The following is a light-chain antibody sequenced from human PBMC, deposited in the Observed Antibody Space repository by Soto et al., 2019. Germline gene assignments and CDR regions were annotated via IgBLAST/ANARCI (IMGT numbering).Light chain of an antibody. CDR3: CSYAGTTTWV. V-gene: IGLV2-23*02. CDR2: EVT. J-gene: IGLJ2*01. CDR1: SSDVGGYNY. Sequence: QSALTQPASVSGSPGQSITISCTGTSSDVGGYNYVFWYQHHPGKAPKLMIFEVTKRPSGVSSRFSASKSGNTASLTISGVQAEDEADYYCCSYAGTTTWVFGGGTKLTVL.